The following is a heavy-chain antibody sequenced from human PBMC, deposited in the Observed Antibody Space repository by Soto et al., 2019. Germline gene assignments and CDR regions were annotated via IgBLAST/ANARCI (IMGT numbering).Heavy chain of an antibody. V-gene: IGHV3-23*04. D-gene: IGHD1-26*01. J-gene: IGHJ4*02. CDR2: MSVTGADT. CDR1: GFTVGSCV. CDR3: AKDRGGRDFDY. Sequence: EVQLVESGGGLVQPGGSLRLSCAASGFTVGSCVMNWVRQAPGKGLEWVSLMSVTGADTYYADSVKGRFTISRDNSKNTLYLQMNSLRAEDTAVYYCAKDRGGRDFDYWGQGIVVTVSS.